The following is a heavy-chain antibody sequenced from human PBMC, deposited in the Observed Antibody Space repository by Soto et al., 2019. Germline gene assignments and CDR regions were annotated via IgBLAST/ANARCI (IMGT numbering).Heavy chain of an antibody. V-gene: IGHV4-4*02. CDR2: IYHSGST. D-gene: IGHD1-26*01. CDR3: AKMVGATLVDY. J-gene: IGHJ4*02. Sequence: QVQLQESGPGLVKPSGTLSLTCTVSGASISSTSNWWSWVRQPPGKGLEWIGEIYHSGSTNYNPSLTRXXTXSXXKSQNQFSLRLSSVTAADTAVYYCAKMVGATLVDYWGQGILVTVSS. CDR1: GASISSTSNW.